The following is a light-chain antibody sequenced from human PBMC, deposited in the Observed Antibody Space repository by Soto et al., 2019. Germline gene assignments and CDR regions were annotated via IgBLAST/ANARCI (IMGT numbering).Light chain of an antibody. Sequence: ENVLTQSPGTLSLSPGERATVSCRASQSITGSYLAWYQQTPGQAPRLLIYGASSRATGVPDRFSGSGSGTDFTLTISRLEPEDFTVYYCQQYYSIPLTFGGG. J-gene: IGKJ4*01. CDR1: QSITGSY. V-gene: IGKV3-20*01. CDR2: GAS. CDR3: QQYYSIPLT.